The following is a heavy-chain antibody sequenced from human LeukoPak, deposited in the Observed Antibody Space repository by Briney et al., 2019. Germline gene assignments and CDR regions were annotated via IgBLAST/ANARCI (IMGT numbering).Heavy chain of an antibody. D-gene: IGHD3-22*01. J-gene: IGHJ5*02. CDR1: GFTFSSYG. CDR3: AKGSYDSSGFLS. Sequence: PGGSLRLSCAASGFTFSSYGMSWVRQAPGKGLEWVSAIETGGASTYYADSVKGRFTISRDNSKNTLYLQMNSLRAEDTAVYYCAKGSYDSSGFLSWGQGTLVTVSS. V-gene: IGHV3-23*05. CDR2: IETGGAST.